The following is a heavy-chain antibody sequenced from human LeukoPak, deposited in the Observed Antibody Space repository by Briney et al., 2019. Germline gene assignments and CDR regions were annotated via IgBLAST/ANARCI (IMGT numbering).Heavy chain of an antibody. Sequence: SETLSLTCTVSGVSISSGDYYWRWLRQPPGKGLEWIGYIYYSGSTYYNPSLKSRVTISVDTSKNQFSLKLSSVTAADTAVYYCARVAVTDNYGMDVWGQGTTVTVSS. D-gene: IGHD2-21*02. J-gene: IGHJ6*02. CDR3: ARVAVTDNYGMDV. CDR1: GVSISSGDYY. V-gene: IGHV4-30-4*01. CDR2: IYYSGST.